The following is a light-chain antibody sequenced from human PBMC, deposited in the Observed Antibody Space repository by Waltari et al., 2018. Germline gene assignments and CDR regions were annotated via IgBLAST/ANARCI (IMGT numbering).Light chain of an antibody. V-gene: IGKV2-30*02. CDR1: QSIAH. J-gene: IGKJ2*01. CDR3: MQGTSWPYT. CDR2: QVS. Sequence: DVAMTQSPLSLTVTLGQPPSISCRSSQSIAHLNWFHQSPGPSPRLLISQVSKLDSGVPDRISGGGSGTDFTQKISRVEAGDFWVYYCMQGTSWPYTFGQGTKVEMK.